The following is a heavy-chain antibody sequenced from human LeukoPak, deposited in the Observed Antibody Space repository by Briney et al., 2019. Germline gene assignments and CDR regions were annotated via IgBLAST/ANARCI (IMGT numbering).Heavy chain of an antibody. D-gene: IGHD1-26*01. Sequence: GGSLRLSCAASGFTFSSYAMHWVRQAPGKGLEWVAVISYDGSNKYYADSVKGRFTISRDNSKNTLYLQMNSLRAEDTAVYYCARDRDSGSYCLDYWGQGTLVTVSS. CDR3: ARDRDSGSYCLDY. J-gene: IGHJ4*02. CDR2: ISYDGSNK. V-gene: IGHV3-30*01. CDR1: GFTFSSYA.